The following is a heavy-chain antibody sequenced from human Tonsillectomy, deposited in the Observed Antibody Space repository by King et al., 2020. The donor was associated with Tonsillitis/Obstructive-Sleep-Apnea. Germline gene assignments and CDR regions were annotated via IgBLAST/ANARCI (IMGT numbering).Heavy chain of an antibody. CDR1: GFTVTNAW. V-gene: IGHV3-15*07. CDR3: STDSKTSYFDY. J-gene: IGHJ4*02. CDR2: IKSKTDGGTT. Sequence: VQLVDSGEGLVKPGGSLRLSCAASGFTVTNAWMNWVRQAPGKGLEWVGRIKSKTDGGTTDFAAPVIGRFTISRDESKDTLYLQMNSLKIEDTGVYYCSTDSKTSYFDYWGQGALVTVSS.